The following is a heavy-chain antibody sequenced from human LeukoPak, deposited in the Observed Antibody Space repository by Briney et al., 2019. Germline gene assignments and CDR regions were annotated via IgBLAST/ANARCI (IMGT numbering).Heavy chain of an antibody. J-gene: IGHJ4*02. D-gene: IGHD5-24*01. Sequence: ASLRVSCKASGYTFTVYYIHWVPQAPGQGLERMGRINPNSGDTNYSQKFQGKVTMTRDTSISTVYMDLRSLRSDDTAVYYCARGDVAPGYWGQGTLVTVSS. CDR3: ARGDVAPGY. CDR1: GYTFTVYY. CDR2: INPNSGDT. V-gene: IGHV1-2*02.